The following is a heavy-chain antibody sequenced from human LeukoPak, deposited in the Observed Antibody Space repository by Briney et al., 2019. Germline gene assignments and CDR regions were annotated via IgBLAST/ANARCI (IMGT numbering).Heavy chain of an antibody. CDR1: GFTFSSYG. J-gene: IGHJ5*02. V-gene: IGHV3-30*02. CDR2: IRYDRSNK. CDR3: AKDVGAYSYGWNWFDP. Sequence: GGSLRLSCAASGFTFSSYGMHWVRQAPGKGLEWVAFIRYDRSNKYYADSVKGRFTISRDNSKNTLYLQMNSLRAEDTAVYYCAKDVGAYSYGWNWFDPWGQGTLVTVSS. D-gene: IGHD5-18*01.